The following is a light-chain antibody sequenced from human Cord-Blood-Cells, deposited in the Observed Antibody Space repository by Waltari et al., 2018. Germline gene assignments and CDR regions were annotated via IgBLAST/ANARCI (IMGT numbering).Light chain of an antibody. Sequence: DIQMTQSRSSLSASVRDRVTITCQASQDIRNYLNLYQQKPGKAPKLLSYYASNLETGVPSRFSGSGSGTDFTFTISSLQPEDIATYYCQQYDNLPLTFGGGTKVEIK. J-gene: IGKJ4*01. CDR2: YAS. V-gene: IGKV1-33*01. CDR1: QDIRNY. CDR3: QQYDNLPLT.